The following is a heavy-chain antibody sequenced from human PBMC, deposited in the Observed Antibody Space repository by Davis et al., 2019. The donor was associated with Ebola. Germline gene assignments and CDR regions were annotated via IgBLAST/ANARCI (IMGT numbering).Heavy chain of an antibody. D-gene: IGHD3-22*01. V-gene: IGHV1-18*01. CDR1: GYTFTSYG. CDR3: ARDRYSDGSGYFFEQSH. Sequence: ASVKVSCKASGYTFTSYGISWVRQAPGQGLEWMGWISAYNGNTNYAQKFQGRVTMTTDTSTSIVYMELRSLRSDDTAVYYCARDRYSDGSGYFFEQSHWGQGTLVTVSS. CDR2: ISAYNGNT. J-gene: IGHJ4*02.